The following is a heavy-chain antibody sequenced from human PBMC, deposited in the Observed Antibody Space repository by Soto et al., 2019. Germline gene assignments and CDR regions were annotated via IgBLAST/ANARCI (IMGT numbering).Heavy chain of an antibody. D-gene: IGHD3-3*01. J-gene: IGHJ2*01. Sequence: PGGSLRLSCAASGFTFSSYSMNWVRQAPGKGLEWVSYISSSSSTIYYADSVKGRFTISRDNAKNSLYLQMNSLRAEDTAVYYCARAGGADFWSGYSNWYFDLWGRGPLVTVSS. CDR1: GFTFSSYS. CDR3: ARAGGADFWSGYSNWYFDL. V-gene: IGHV3-48*01. CDR2: ISSSSSTI.